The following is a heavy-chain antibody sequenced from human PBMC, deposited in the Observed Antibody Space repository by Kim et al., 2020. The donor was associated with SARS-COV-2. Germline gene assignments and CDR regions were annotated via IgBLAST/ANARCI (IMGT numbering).Heavy chain of an antibody. Sequence: GGSLRLSCAASGFTFNSHTMTWVRQAPGMGLEWVSTISDNGGTTYYADSVKGRFTISRDNSKNILYLQMNSLRAEDTAIYYCAGYYYGSGSYYRSIDYWGRGTLVTVSS. CDR1: GFTFNSHT. CDR2: ISDNGGTT. J-gene: IGHJ4*02. D-gene: IGHD3-10*01. V-gene: IGHV3-23*01. CDR3: AGYYYGSGSYYRSIDY.